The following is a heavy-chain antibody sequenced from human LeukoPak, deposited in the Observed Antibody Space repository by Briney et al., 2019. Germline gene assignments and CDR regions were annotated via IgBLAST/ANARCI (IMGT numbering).Heavy chain of an antibody. CDR2: IYYSGST. CDR3: ASGRHYDSSGYYYELAFDI. V-gene: IGHV4-39*07. CDR1: DGSIISSSHY. J-gene: IGHJ3*02. Sequence: SETLSLTCTVSDGSIISSSHYWGWIRQPPGTGLEWIGSIYYSGSTYYNPSLKSRVTISVDTSKNQFSLKLSSVTAADTAVYYCASGRHYDSSGYYYELAFDIWGQGTMVTVSS. D-gene: IGHD3-22*01.